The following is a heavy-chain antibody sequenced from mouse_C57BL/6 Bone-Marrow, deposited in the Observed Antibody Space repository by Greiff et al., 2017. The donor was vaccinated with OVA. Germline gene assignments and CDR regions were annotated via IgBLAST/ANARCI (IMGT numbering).Heavy chain of an antibody. J-gene: IGHJ1*03. V-gene: IGHV1-55*01. CDR3: ASDYYGSIYWYFDV. D-gene: IGHD1-1*01. CDR2: IYPGSGST. CDR1: GYTFTSYW. Sequence: QVQLQQPGAELVKPGASVKMSCKASGYTFTSYWITWVKQRPGQGLEWIGDIYPGSGSTNYNEKFKSKATLTVDTSSSTAYMQLSSLTSEDSAVYYVASDYYGSIYWYFDVWGTGTTVTVSS.